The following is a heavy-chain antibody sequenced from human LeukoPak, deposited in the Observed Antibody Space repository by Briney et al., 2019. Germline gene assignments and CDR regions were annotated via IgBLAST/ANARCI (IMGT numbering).Heavy chain of an antibody. CDR2: SSAYNGNT. J-gene: IGHJ6*03. CDR1: GYTFTSYG. Sequence: ASVKVSCKASGYTFTSYGISWVRQAPGQGLEWMGWSSAYNGNTNYAQKLQGRVTMTTDTSTSTAYMELRSLRSDDTAVYYCARARPRPRGNTAMVQDYYYYMDVWGKGTTVTVSS. CDR3: ARARPRPRGNTAMVQDYYYYMDV. D-gene: IGHD5-18*01. V-gene: IGHV1-18*01.